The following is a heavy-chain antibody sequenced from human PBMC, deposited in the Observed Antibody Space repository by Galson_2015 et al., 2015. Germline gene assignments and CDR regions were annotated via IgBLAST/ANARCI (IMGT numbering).Heavy chain of an antibody. D-gene: IGHD3-9*01. CDR2: IYSGGST. V-gene: IGHV3-53*01. J-gene: IGHJ6*02. CDR1: GFTVSSNY. CDR3: ARGGLRYFDWLLEDYYYYYGMDV. Sequence: SLRLSCAASGFTVSSNYMSWVRQAPGKGLEWVSVIYSGGSTYYADSVKGRFTISRDNSKNTLYLQMNSLRAEDTAVYYCARGGLRYFDWLLEDYYYYYGMDVWGQGTTVTVSS.